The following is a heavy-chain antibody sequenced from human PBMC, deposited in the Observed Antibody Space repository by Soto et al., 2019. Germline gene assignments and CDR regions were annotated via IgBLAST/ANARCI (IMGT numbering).Heavy chain of an antibody. V-gene: IGHV3-30*03. CDR1: GFTFSSYG. D-gene: IGHD5-12*01. Sequence: PGGSLRLSCAASGFTFSSYGMHWVRQAPGKGLEWVAVISYDGSNKYYAESVKGRFTISRDNSKNTVYLQINALRAEDTAVYYWARDFSMVIVAPGYWGQGTLVTVSS. J-gene: IGHJ4*02. CDR2: ISYDGSNK. CDR3: ARDFSMVIVAPGY.